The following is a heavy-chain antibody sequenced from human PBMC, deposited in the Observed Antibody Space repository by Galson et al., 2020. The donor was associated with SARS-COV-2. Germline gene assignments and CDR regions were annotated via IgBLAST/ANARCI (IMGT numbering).Heavy chain of an antibody. CDR1: GYSFTSYW. CDR3: ARLRLDYDILTGYYVRKNYFDY. Sequence: KIGESLKISCKGSGYSFTSYWIGWVRQMPGKGLEWMGIIYPGDSDTRYSPSFQGQVTISADKSISTAYLQWSSLKASDTAMYYCARLRLDYDILTGYYVRKNYFDYWGQGTLVTVSS. D-gene: IGHD3-9*01. J-gene: IGHJ4*02. CDR2: IYPGDSDT. V-gene: IGHV5-51*01.